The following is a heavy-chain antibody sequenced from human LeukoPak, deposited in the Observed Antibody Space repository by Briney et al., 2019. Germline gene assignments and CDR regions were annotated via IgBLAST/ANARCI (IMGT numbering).Heavy chain of an antibody. V-gene: IGHV1-69*13. CDR1: VGTFSSYA. Sequence: SVKVSFKASVGTFSSYAISWVRQAPGQGLEWMGGIILIFGTENYAQKFQGRVTITADESTSTAYMELSSLISEDTAVYYCARDRDYYDSSAHSVGCWGRGTLVTVSS. CDR3: ARDRDYYDSSAHSVGC. J-gene: IGHJ4*02. CDR2: IILIFGTE. D-gene: IGHD3-22*01.